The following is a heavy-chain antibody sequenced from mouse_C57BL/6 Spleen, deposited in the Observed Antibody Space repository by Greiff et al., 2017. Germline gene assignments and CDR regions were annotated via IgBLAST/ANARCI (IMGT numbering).Heavy chain of an antibody. CDR1: GFTFSDYG. J-gene: IGHJ4*01. Sequence: EVKVVESGGGLVKPGGSLKLSCAASGFTFSDYGMHWVRQAPEKGLEWVAYISSGSSTIYYADKVKGRFTISRDNAKNTLFLQMTSLRSEDTAMYYCARPHYYAMDYWGQGASVTVSS. V-gene: IGHV5-17*01. CDR3: ARPHYYAMDY. CDR2: ISSGSSTI.